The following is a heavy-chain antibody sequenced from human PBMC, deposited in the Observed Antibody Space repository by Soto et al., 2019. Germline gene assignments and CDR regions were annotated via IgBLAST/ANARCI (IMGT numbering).Heavy chain of an antibody. CDR3: AHSTGAGRWNDGPFDY. D-gene: IGHD1-1*01. CDR1: GFSLSTSGVG. J-gene: IGHJ4*02. CDR2: IYWGDDK. V-gene: IGHV2-5*02. Sequence: SGPTLVNPTQPLTLTCTFSGFSLSTSGVGVGWIRQPPGKALEWLALIYWGDDKRYSPSLKSRLTITKDTSKNQVVLTMTNMDPVDTATYYCAHSTGAGRWNDGPFDYWGQGTLVTVSS.